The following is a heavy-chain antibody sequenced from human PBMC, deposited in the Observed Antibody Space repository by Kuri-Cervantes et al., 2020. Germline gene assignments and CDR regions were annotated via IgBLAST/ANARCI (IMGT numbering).Heavy chain of an antibody. CDR1: GFTFSSYS. J-gene: IGHJ4*02. D-gene: IGHD6-13*01. CDR3: AREWGIAAEKGDY. Sequence: GESLKISCAASGFTFSSYSMNWVRQAPGTGLEWVAVISYDGNNKYYADSVKGRFTISRDNSKNTLYLQMNSLRAEDTAVYYFAREWGIAAEKGDYWGQGTLVTVSS. CDR2: ISYDGNNK. V-gene: IGHV3-30*03.